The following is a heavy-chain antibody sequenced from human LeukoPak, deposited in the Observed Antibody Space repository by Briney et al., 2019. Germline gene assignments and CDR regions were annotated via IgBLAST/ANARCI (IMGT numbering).Heavy chain of an antibody. CDR3: ATPQYSSSWYYFDY. J-gene: IGHJ4*02. D-gene: IGHD6-13*01. Sequence: SVKVSCKASGGTFSSYAISWVRQAPGQGLEWMGRIIPILGIASYEQKFQGRVTITAAKSTSTAYMELSSLRSEDTAVYYCATPQYSSSWYYFDYWGQGTLVTVSS. CDR2: IIPILGIA. CDR1: GGTFSSYA. V-gene: IGHV1-69*04.